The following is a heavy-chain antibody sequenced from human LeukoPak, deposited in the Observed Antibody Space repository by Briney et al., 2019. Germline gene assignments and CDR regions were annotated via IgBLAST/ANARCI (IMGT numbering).Heavy chain of an antibody. CDR3: ARDGCSGGSCAEANWFDP. J-gene: IGHJ5*02. V-gene: IGHV4-4*07. CDR1: GGSIRSYY. D-gene: IGHD2-15*01. CDR2: IYSSGST. Sequence: SETLSLTCTVSGGSIRSYYWNWIRQPAGKGLEWIGRIYSSGSTNYNPSLKSRVTMSADTPKNQFSLKLNSVTAADTAVYYCARDGCSGGSCAEANWFDPWGQGTLVTVSS.